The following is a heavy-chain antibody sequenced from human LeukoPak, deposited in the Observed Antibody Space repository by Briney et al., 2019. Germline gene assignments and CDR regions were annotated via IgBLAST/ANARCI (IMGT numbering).Heavy chain of an antibody. J-gene: IGHJ6*02. CDR3: ARDRSPEGYYDSSHWDDYHGMDV. CDR2: IYYSGST. CDR1: GGSISNYY. V-gene: IGHV4-59*01. Sequence: SETLSLTCTVSGGSISNYYWSWIRQPPGKGLEWIGYIYYSGSTNYNPSLKSRVTISVDTSKNQFSLNLSSVTAADTAMYYCARDRSPEGYYDSSHWDDYHGMDVWGQGTTVTVSS. D-gene: IGHD3-22*01.